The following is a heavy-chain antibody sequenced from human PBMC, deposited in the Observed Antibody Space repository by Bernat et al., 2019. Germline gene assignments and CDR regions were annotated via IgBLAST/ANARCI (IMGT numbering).Heavy chain of an antibody. D-gene: IGHD2-21*02. V-gene: IGHV1-2*04. CDR3: ARSGDYLPRTNWFDP. J-gene: IGHJ5*02. Sequence: QVQLVQSGAEVKKPGASVKVSCKASGYTFTGYYMHWVRQAPGQGLEWMGWINPNSGGTNYAQKFQSWVTMTRDTSISTAYMGLSRLRSDDTAVYYCARSGDYLPRTNWFDPWGQGTLVTVAS. CDR2: INPNSGGT. CDR1: GYTFTGYY.